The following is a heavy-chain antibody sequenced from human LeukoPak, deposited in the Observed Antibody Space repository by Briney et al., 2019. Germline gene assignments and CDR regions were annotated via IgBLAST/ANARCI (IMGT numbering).Heavy chain of an antibody. CDR3: ARGDRGLKISDY. D-gene: IGHD2-21*01. CDR1: GFSFSSYG. J-gene: IGHJ4*02. CDR2: IWYDGSDK. V-gene: IGHV3-33*01. Sequence: RGSLRLSCVAAGFSFSSYGMRWVRQAPGKGLEWVAVIWYDGSDKYYADSVKGRFTISRDKSKNTLYLQMNSLRAEDTAVYYCARGDRGLKISDYWGQGTLVTVSS.